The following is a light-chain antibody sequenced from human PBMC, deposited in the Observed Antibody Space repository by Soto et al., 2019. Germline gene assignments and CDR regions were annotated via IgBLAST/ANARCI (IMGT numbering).Light chain of an antibody. V-gene: IGKV1-33*01. CDR1: QDITKY. J-gene: IGKJ2*01. Sequence: IPMTQSPSSLSASVGDRVTITCQASQDITKYLNWYLQTPGKAPKLLIFDTSKLEAGVPARFSGSGSGTDFTLTISSLQPEDIGTYYCQQYDKVPYTFGQGTKLEFK. CDR2: DTS. CDR3: QQYDKVPYT.